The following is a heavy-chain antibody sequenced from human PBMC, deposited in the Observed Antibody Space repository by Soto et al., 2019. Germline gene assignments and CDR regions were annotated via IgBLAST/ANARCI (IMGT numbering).Heavy chain of an antibody. V-gene: IGHV6-1*01. Sequence: PSQTLSLTCAISGDSVSSNSAAWNCIMQSPARVLEWLGRTYYRSKWYNDYAVSMKSRISIKPDTSKNQFSLQLNSVTPEDTAVYYCARGSDSSFDYWGQGSLVTVSS. CDR3: ARGSDSSFDY. CDR2: TYYRSKWYN. CDR1: GDSVSSNSAA. D-gene: IGHD2-21*02. J-gene: IGHJ4*02.